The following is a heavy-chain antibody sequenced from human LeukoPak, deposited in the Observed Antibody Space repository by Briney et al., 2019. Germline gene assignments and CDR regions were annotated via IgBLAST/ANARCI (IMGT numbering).Heavy chain of an antibody. CDR1: GYTFTGYY. Sequence: ASVNVSCKASGYTFTGYYMHWVRQAPGQGCECMGWINPNSGGTNHAEKPQRRVTMTRDVSISRAHRALSRLRPDEAAVYYCARALYGSGSCYHQTRDYYYYYGMDVWGQGTTVTVSS. CDR3: ARALYGSGSCYHQTRDYYYYYGMDV. D-gene: IGHD3-10*01. CDR2: INPNSGGT. V-gene: IGHV1-2*02. J-gene: IGHJ6*02.